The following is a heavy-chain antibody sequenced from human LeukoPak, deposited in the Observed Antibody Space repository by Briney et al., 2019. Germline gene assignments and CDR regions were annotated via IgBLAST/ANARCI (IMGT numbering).Heavy chain of an antibody. V-gene: IGHV1-46*01. J-gene: IGHJ3*02. Sequence: ASVTVSCTASGYTFTIYYMHWVRQAPGQGVEWMGIIKTSGGSTSNAQKFQGRVTMTRDTSTSTVYMELSSLRSDDTALYYCARDGHDILTGYYKGAFDIWGQGTMVTVSS. CDR1: GYTFTIYY. CDR3: ARDGHDILTGYYKGAFDI. D-gene: IGHD3-9*01. CDR2: IKTSGGST.